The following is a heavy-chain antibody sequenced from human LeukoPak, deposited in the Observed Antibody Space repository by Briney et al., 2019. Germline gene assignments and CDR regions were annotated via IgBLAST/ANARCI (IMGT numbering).Heavy chain of an antibody. J-gene: IGHJ4*02. D-gene: IGHD5-24*01. V-gene: IGHV4-39*07. CDR1: GGSISGSSYF. Sequence: KPSETLSLTCTVSGGSISGSSYFGGWIRQPPGKGLEWIGSIYYSGSTNYNPSLKSRVTISVDTSKNQFSLKLSSVTAADTAVYYCASSRGVTGRWLQFGYWGQGTLVTVSS. CDR3: ASSRGVTGRWLQFGY. CDR2: IYYSGST.